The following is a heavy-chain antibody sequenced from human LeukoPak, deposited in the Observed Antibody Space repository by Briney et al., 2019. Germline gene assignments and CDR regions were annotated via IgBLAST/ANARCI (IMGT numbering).Heavy chain of an antibody. D-gene: IGHD3-22*01. Sequence: GGSLRLSCAASGFTFDDYGMSWVRQAPGKGLEWVSGINWNGGSIGYADSVKGRFTISRDNAKNSLYLQMNSLRAEDTALYYCARGATSGYYTHFDYWGQGTLVTVSS. V-gene: IGHV3-20*04. CDR3: ARGATSGYYTHFDY. CDR2: INWNGGSI. J-gene: IGHJ4*02. CDR1: GFTFDDYG.